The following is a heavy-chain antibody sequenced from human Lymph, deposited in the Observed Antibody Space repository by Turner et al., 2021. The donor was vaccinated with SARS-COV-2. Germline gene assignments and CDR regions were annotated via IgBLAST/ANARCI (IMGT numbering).Heavy chain of an antibody. D-gene: IGHD2-21*01. CDR1: GASISSSSYY. CDR2: IHDSGST. V-gene: IGHV4-39*01. Sequence: QLQLQESGPGLGTPSETLSLTCTVSGASISSSSYYWGWIRQPPGKGLEWIGSIHDSGSTYYNPSLKSRVTISVDTSKNQFSLKLSSVTAADTAVYYCARQRLIRYGMDVWGQGTTVIVSS. J-gene: IGHJ6*02. CDR3: ARQRLIRYGMDV.